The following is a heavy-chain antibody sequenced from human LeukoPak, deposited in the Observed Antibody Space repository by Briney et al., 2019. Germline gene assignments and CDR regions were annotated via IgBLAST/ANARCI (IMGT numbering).Heavy chain of an antibody. CDR3: ARDFFGYSSGWSRGFDY. Sequence: SQTLSLTCAISGDSVSSNSAAWNWIRQSPSRGLEWLGRTYYRSKWYNDYAVSVKSRITINPDTSKNQFSLQLNSVTPEDTAVYYCARDFFGYSSGWSRGFDYWAREPWSPSPQ. CDR2: TYYRSKWYN. D-gene: IGHD6-19*01. V-gene: IGHV6-1*01. J-gene: IGHJ4*02. CDR1: GDSVSSNSAA.